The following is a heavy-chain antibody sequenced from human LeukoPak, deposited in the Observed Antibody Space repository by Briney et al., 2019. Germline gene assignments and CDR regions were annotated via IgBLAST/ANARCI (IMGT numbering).Heavy chain of an antibody. CDR2: IYHSGST. CDR3: ARLFEARPGYFDY. CDR1: GYSISSGYY. J-gene: IGHJ4*02. D-gene: IGHD6-6*01. Sequence: SETLSLTCAVSGYSISSGYYWGWIRQPPGKGLEWIGSIYHSGSTYYNPSLKSRVTIPVDTSKNQFSLKLSSVTAADTAVYYCARLFEARPGYFDYWGQGTLVTVSS. V-gene: IGHV4-38-2*01.